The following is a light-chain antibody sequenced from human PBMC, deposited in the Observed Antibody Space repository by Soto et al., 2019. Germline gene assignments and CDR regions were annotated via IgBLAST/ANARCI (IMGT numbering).Light chain of an antibody. CDR2: AAS. V-gene: IGKV1-39*01. CDR3: QQSYSTPHA. CDR1: QSISSY. Sequence: DIQMTQSPSSLSASVGDRVTITCRASQSISSYLNWYQQKPGKAPKLLIYAASSLQSRVPSRFSGSASGTDFTLTISSLQPEDFVIYDCQQSYSTPHAFGPGNKVDSK. J-gene: IGKJ3*01.